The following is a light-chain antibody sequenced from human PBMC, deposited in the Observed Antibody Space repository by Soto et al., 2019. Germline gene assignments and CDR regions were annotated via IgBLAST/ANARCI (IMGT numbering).Light chain of an antibody. CDR3: QQYDNWPPIT. Sequence: EIVITQSPSTLHAPPGERATLSCRASQSVSSNLAWYQQKHGQAPRLLIYGASTRATGIPARFSGSGSGTEFTLTISSLQSEDFAVYYCQQYDNWPPITFGQGTRLEIK. CDR1: QSVSSN. V-gene: IGKV3-15*01. J-gene: IGKJ5*01. CDR2: GAS.